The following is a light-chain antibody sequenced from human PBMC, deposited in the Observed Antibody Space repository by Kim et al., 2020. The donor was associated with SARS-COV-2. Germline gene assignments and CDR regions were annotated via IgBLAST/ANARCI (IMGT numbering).Light chain of an antibody. V-gene: IGLV1-44*01. CDR3: AAWDDSLNGVV. CDR2: TKN. CDR1: SSNIGSNT. J-gene: IGLJ2*01. Sequence: ELTQPPSASGTPGQRVTISCSGSSSNIGSNTVNWYQQLPGTAPKLLIHTKNQRPSGVPDRFSGSKSGTSASLAISGLQSEDEADYYCAAWDDSLNGVVFGGGTKLTVL.